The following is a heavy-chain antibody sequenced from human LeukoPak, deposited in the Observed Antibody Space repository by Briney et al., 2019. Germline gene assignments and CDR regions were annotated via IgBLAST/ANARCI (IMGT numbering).Heavy chain of an antibody. V-gene: IGHV3-15*01. Sequence: GGSLRLSCAASGFTFSNAWMSWVRQPPGKGLEWVDRIKSKTDGGTTDYAAPVKGRFTISRDDSKNTLYLQMNSLKTEDTAVYYCLRWYYYDSSGYYYFDYWGQGTLVTVSS. CDR2: IKSKTDGGTT. D-gene: IGHD3-22*01. CDR3: LRWYYYDSSGYYYFDY. J-gene: IGHJ4*02. CDR1: GFTFSNAW.